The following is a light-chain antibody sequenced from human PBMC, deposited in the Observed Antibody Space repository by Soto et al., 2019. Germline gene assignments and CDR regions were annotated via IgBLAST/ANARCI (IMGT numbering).Light chain of an antibody. CDR1: QGISSY. CDR3: QKYYSYPHT. CDR2: AAS. Sequence: AIRMTQSPSSFSASTGDRVTITCRASQGISSYLAWYQQKPGKAPKRLIYAASTLQSGVPSRFSGSGSGTDLTLTLSCLQSEDFATYYCQKYYSYPHTFGQGTKVEIK. V-gene: IGKV1-8*01. J-gene: IGKJ1*01.